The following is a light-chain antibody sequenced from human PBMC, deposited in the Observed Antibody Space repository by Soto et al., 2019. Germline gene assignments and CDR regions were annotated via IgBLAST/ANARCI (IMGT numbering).Light chain of an antibody. J-gene: IGLJ3*02. V-gene: IGLV2-14*01. Sequence: QSARTQPASVSESPGQSITISCTGTSSDVGAYHSVCWYQQHTGKAHKLIIYEVSHRLSGVSNRFSASKSCNTASLTISGLQAEDEADSSCLSYTPNHTSVFGGATKLTAL. CDR3: LSYTPNHTSV. CDR1: SSDVGAYHS. CDR2: EVS.